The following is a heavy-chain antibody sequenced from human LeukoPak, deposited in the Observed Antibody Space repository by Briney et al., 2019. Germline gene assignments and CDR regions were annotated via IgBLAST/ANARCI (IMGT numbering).Heavy chain of an antibody. CDR3: ARADEVVAASGY. Sequence: ASVKVSCKASGYTSTSYGISWVRQAPGQGLEWMGWISAYNGNTNYAQKLQGRVTMTTDTSTSTAYMELRSLRSDDTAAYYCARADEVVAASGYWGQGTLVTVSS. J-gene: IGHJ4*02. D-gene: IGHD2-15*01. CDR1: GYTSTSYG. CDR2: ISAYNGNT. V-gene: IGHV1-18*04.